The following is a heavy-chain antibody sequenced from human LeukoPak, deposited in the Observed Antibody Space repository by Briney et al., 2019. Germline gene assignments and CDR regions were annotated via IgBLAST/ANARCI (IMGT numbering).Heavy chain of an antibody. CDR3: AKDQTAYNAFDI. J-gene: IGHJ3*02. Sequence: GGSLRLSCAASGFTVSSNYMSWVRQAPGKGLELVSILSGSATSIYYADSVKGRFTISRDNSRNTLYLQMNSLRVEDTAVYYCAKDQTAYNAFDIWGQGTLVSVSS. V-gene: IGHV3-23*01. CDR2: LSGSATSI. CDR1: GFTVSSNY. D-gene: IGHD2-21*01.